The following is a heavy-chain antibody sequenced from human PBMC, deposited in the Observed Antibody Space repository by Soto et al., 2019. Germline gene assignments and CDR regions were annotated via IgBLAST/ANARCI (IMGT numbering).Heavy chain of an antibody. V-gene: IGHV4-31*03. CDR2: IYYSGST. J-gene: IGHJ5*02. CDR3: ARVVRGKGNWFDP. CDR1: GGSISSGGYY. Sequence: QVQLQESGPGLVKPSQTLSLTCTVSGGSISSGGYYWSWIRQHPGKGLEWIGYIYYSGSTHYNPSLHSRVTISLDPSKNQFSLKLSSVTAADTAVYYCARVVRGKGNWFDPWGQGTLVTLSS. D-gene: IGHD3-10*01.